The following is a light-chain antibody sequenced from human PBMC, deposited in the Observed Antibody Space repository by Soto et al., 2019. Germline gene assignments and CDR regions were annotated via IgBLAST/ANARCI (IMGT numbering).Light chain of an antibody. Sequence: EIVMTQSPATLSVSPGERATLSCRASQSVSSTLAWYQQKPGQAPRLLIYGASTRATGIPARFSGSGSGTEFTLTISSLQSEDFAVYYCQQYNNWHTFGGGTKVEIK. CDR2: GAS. V-gene: IGKV3-15*01. CDR3: QQYNNWHT. CDR1: QSVSST. J-gene: IGKJ4*01.